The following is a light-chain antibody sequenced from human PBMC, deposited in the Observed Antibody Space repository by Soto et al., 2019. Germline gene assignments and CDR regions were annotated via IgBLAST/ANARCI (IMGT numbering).Light chain of an antibody. CDR2: AAS. J-gene: IGKJ4*01. Sequence: DIQMTQSPSSLSASVGDRITITCRASQGISYYLAWYQQKPGKAPNLLIYAASTLRSGVPSRFSGSGSGTDFTLTISSLQPEDVATYYCQKYNSAPLTFGGGTKVEIK. V-gene: IGKV1-27*01. CDR1: QGISYY. CDR3: QKYNSAPLT.